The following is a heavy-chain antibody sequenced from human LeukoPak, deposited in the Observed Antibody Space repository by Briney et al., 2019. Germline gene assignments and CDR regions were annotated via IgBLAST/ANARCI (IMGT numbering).Heavy chain of an antibody. Sequence: ASVKVSCKASGGTFSSYAISWVRQAPGQGLEWMGGIIPIFGTANYAQKFQGRVTITADKSTSTAYMELSSLRSEDTAVYYCARSYADILTGHPNQPNNYYYGMDVWGKGTTVTVSS. J-gene: IGHJ6*04. V-gene: IGHV1-69*06. CDR3: ARSYADILTGHPNQPNNYYYGMDV. D-gene: IGHD3-9*01. CDR2: IIPIFGTA. CDR1: GGTFSSYA.